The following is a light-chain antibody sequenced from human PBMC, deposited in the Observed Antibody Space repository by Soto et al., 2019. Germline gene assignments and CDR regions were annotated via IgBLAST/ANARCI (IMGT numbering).Light chain of an antibody. Sequence: DIPMTQSPSSLSASVGDRVTITCQASQDITYYLNWFQQRPGKAPELLITDASTLKTGVPSRFSASGSGTDFTFTISSLQPEDLATYYCQQYHDLPFTFGQGTKLEIK. J-gene: IGKJ2*01. CDR3: QQYHDLPFT. CDR2: DAS. V-gene: IGKV1-33*01. CDR1: QDITYY.